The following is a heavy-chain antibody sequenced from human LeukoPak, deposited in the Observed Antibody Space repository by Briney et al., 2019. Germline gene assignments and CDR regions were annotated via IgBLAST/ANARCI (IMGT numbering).Heavy chain of an antibody. D-gene: IGHD5-18*01. CDR3: ARVQLWFTRYFDY. V-gene: IGHV1-8*02. J-gene: IGHJ4*02. CDR1: GYTFTSYD. CDR2: MNPNSGNT. Sequence: ASVKVSCKASGYTFTSYDINWVRQATGHGLEWMGWMNPNSGNTGYAQKLQGRVTMTTDTSTSTAYMELRSLRSDDTAVYYCARVQLWFTRYFDYWGQGTLVTVSS.